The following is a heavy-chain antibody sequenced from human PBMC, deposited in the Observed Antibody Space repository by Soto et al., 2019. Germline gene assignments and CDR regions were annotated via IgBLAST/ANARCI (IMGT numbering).Heavy chain of an antibody. Sequence: ASVKVSCKASGYTFTSYGISWVRQAPGQGLEWMGWISAYNGNTNYAQKLQGRVTMTTDTSTSTAYMELRSLRSDDTAVYYRARDLWAVGVSEGFGSDYWGHGTLVTVSS. V-gene: IGHV1-18*01. CDR1: GYTFTSYG. D-gene: IGHD1-26*01. J-gene: IGHJ4*01. CDR3: ARDLWAVGVSEGFGSDY. CDR2: ISAYNGNT.